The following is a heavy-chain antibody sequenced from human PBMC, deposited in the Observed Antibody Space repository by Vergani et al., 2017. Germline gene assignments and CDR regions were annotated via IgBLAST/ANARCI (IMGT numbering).Heavy chain of an antibody. J-gene: IGHJ4*02. CDR1: GAPISYWC. D-gene: IGHD6-13*01. CDR2: LCPSGST. V-gene: IGHV4-4*07. Sequence: QVQMQESGPGLVKTSETLSLTCSSSGAPISYWCWSWLRQPAGKGLEWIGRLCPSGSTNYKPSLKSRVTMSVATSKNQFSLTLSSVNATDTAVYYCARGSRAAGYSGPDSWGQGTRVTVSS. CDR3: ARGSRAAGYSGPDS.